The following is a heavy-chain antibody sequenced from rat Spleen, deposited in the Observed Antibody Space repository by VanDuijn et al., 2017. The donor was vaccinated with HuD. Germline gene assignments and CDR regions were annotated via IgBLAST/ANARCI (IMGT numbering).Heavy chain of an antibody. CDR1: GFSLTSYN. D-gene: IGHD4-6*01. CDR3: ARLGY. J-gene: IGHJ2*01. CDR2: IWTGGST. Sequence: QVQLKESGPGLVQPSQTLSLTCTVPGFSLTSYNVHWVRQPTGKGLEWMGVIWTGGSTDYNSALKSRLSISRDTSKSQVFLKMNSLQTEDIATYYCARLGYWGQGVMVTVSS. V-gene: IGHV2-30*01.